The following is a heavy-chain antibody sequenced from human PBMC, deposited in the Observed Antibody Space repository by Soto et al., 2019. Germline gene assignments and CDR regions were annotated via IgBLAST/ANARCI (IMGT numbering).Heavy chain of an antibody. CDR1: GGSISSSSYY. CDR3: ARHPPEWGGWGVSRGYFDY. V-gene: IGHV4-39*01. D-gene: IGHD6-19*01. Sequence: QLQLQESGPGLVKPSETLSLTCTVSGGSISSSSYYWGWIRQPPGKGLEWIGSIYYSGSTYYNPSLKSRVTISVDTSKNQFSLKLSSVTAADTAVYYCARHPPEWGGWGVSRGYFDYWGQGTLVTVSS. CDR2: IYYSGST. J-gene: IGHJ4*02.